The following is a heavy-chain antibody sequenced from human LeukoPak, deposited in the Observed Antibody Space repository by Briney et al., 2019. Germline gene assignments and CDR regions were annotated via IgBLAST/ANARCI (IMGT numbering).Heavy chain of an antibody. CDR2: IYYSGST. Sequence: PSETLSLTCTVSGGSISSSSYYWGWLRQPPGQGLEWIRSIYYSGSTYYNPSPKSRVTISVDASKNQFSLKVSSVTAADTAVYYCARTDWKGYWGQGTLVTVSS. D-gene: IGHD1-1*01. V-gene: IGHV4-39*01. CDR1: GGSISSSSYY. J-gene: IGHJ4*02. CDR3: ARTDWKGY.